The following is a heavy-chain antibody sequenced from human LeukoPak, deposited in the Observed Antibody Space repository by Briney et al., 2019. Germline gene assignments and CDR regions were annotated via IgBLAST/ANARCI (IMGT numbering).Heavy chain of an antibody. CDR3: AKFHDYSNYYYYYYMDV. CDR1: GFTFISYA. V-gene: IGHV3-23*01. Sequence: GGSLRLSCAASGFTFISYAMSWVRQAPGKGREWVSAISGSGGSTYYADSVKGRFTISRDNSKNTLYLQMNSLRAEDTAVYYCAKFHDYSNYYYYYYMDVWGKGTTVTVSS. J-gene: IGHJ6*03. CDR2: ISGSGGST. D-gene: IGHD4-11*01.